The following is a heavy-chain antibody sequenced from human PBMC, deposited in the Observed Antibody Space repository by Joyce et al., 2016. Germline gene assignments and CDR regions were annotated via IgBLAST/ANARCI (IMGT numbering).Heavy chain of an antibody. Sequence: QVQLVESGGGVVQPGRSLRLSCAASGLTLSNYGVHGVRQAPGKGLEWVAVISYEGIYKYYADSVKGRFTISRDNSKNTVFLEMNSLRTEDTAVYYCAKILTATYSSGWFLDYWGQGTLVTVSS. D-gene: IGHD6-25*01. CDR2: ISYEGIYK. J-gene: IGHJ4*02. CDR3: AKILTATYSSGWFLDY. CDR1: GLTLSNYG. V-gene: IGHV3-30*18.